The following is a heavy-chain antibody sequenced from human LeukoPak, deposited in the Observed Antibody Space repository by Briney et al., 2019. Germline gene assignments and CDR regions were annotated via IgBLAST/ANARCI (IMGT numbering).Heavy chain of an antibody. J-gene: IGHJ4*02. D-gene: IGHD6-13*01. Sequence: PGGSLRLSCAASGLTFSSRWMNRVRQAPGQGLEWVARIKEDGGEKHYVDSVKGRFTISRDNGKNSLYLQMNRLRAEDTAVYYWARDSGWWGFDFRGQGTLVTVSS. CDR2: IKEDGGEK. CDR3: ARDSGWWGFDF. V-gene: IGHV3-7*03. CDR1: GLTFSSRW.